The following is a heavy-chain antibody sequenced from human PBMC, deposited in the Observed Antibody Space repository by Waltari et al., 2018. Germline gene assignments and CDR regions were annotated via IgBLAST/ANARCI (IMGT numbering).Heavy chain of an antibody. J-gene: IGHJ3*01. V-gene: IGHV1-2*06. Sequence: QVQLVQSGAAVKKPGASVTVSCMASGYTFTAYHMPWVRQAPGQGLEWMGRINPNTGSKTDAQKLGGRVTMTRDTAISTAYMELHSLTTEDTAVYFCASNRDMLTWGQGTMVIVSS. CDR3: ASNRDMLT. D-gene: IGHD3-16*01. CDR2: INPNTGSK. CDR1: GYTFTAYH.